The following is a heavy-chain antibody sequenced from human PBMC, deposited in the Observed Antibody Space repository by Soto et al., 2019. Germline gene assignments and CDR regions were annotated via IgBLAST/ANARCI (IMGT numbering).Heavy chain of an antibody. Sequence: EVQLLESGGGLVQPGGSLRLSCAASGFTFSSYAMSWVRQAPRKGLEWVSAISGSGGSTYYADSVKGRFTISRDNSKNTLYLQMNSMRAEDTAVYYCAKAPSYYDIRYYFDYWGQGTLVTVSS. CDR1: GFTFSSYA. V-gene: IGHV3-23*01. CDR2: ISGSGGST. D-gene: IGHD3-9*01. J-gene: IGHJ4*02. CDR3: AKAPSYYDIRYYFDY.